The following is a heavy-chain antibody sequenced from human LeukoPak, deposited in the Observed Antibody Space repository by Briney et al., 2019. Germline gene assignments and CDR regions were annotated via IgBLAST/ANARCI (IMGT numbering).Heavy chain of an antibody. CDR3: ARGLYCGGDCYPDAFDI. J-gene: IGHJ3*02. D-gene: IGHD2-21*02. Sequence: KTSETLSLTCTLSGGSISSDSFYWGWIRQPPGKGLEWIGSIYYSGNTYYNPSLKSRVTMSVDTSKNQFSLKLGSVTAADTAVYYCARGLYCGGDCYPDAFDIWGQGTMVTVSS. CDR2: IYYSGNT. CDR1: GGSISSDSFY. V-gene: IGHV4-39*07.